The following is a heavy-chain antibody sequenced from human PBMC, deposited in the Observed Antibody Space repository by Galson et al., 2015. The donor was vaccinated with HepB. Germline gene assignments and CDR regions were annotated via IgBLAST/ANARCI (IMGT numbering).Heavy chain of an antibody. J-gene: IGHJ5*02. CDR3: ARNKGLGIAVAGGGYWFDP. Sequence: SVKVSCKASGYTFTGYYMHWVRQAPGQGLEWMGWINPNSGGTNYAQKFQGRVTMTRDTSISTAYMELSRLRSDDTAVYYCARNKGLGIAVAGGGYWFDPWGQGTLVTVSS. CDR1: GYTFTGYY. D-gene: IGHD6-19*01. V-gene: IGHV1-2*02. CDR2: INPNSGGT.